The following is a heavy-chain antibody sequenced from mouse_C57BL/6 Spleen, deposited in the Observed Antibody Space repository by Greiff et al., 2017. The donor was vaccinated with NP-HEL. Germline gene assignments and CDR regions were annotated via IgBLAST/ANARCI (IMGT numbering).Heavy chain of an antibody. Sequence: VQLKESGPELVKPGASVKIPCKASGYTFTDYNMDWVKQSHGKSLEWIGDINPNNGGTIYNQKFKGKATLTVDKSSSTAYMELRSLTSEDTAVYYCARSVGSSPYWYFDVWGTGTTVTVSS. CDR3: ARSVGSSPYWYFDV. CDR1: GYTFTDYN. J-gene: IGHJ1*03. V-gene: IGHV1-18*01. D-gene: IGHD1-1*01. CDR2: INPNNGGT.